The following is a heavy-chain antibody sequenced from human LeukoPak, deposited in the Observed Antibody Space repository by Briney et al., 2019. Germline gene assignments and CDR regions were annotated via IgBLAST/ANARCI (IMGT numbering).Heavy chain of an antibody. D-gene: IGHD3-22*01. J-gene: IGHJ4*02. CDR3: APDLTYYYDSSGYSPQGN. Sequence: SETLSLTCTVSGGSISSYYWSWIRQPPGKGLEWIGYIYYSGSTNYNPSLKSRVTISVETSKNQFSLKLSSVTAADTAVYYCAPDLTYYYDSSGYSPQGNWGQGTLVTVSS. CDR1: GGSISSYY. CDR2: IYYSGST. V-gene: IGHV4-59*12.